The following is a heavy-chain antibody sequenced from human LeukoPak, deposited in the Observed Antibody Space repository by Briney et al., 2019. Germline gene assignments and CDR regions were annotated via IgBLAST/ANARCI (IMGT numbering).Heavy chain of an antibody. CDR3: AQTHWGNYNWFDP. V-gene: IGHV3-48*04. D-gene: IGHD7-27*01. CDR2: ISSTSSTI. Sequence: GGSLRLSCAASGVTFSGFAMNWVRQAPGKGLEWVSYISSTSSTIYYADSVKGRFTISRGNAKNSLYLQMNSLRAEDTAVYYCAQTHWGNYNWFDPWGQGTLVTVSS. CDR1: GVTFSGFA. J-gene: IGHJ5*02.